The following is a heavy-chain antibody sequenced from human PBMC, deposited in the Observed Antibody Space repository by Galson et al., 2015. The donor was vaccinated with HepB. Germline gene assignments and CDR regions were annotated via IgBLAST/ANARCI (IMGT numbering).Heavy chain of an antibody. D-gene: IGHD6-13*01. J-gene: IGHJ3*02. CDR1: EFTFSSYA. V-gene: IGHV3-33*01. Sequence: SLRLSCAASEFTFSSYAMHWVRQAPGRGLEWVAVIWYDGSNKYYADSVKGRFTISRDNFKNTLSLQMNNLRAEDTAIYYCARAFSTSWYPWHDGFYIWGQGTMVTDSS. CDR2: IWYDGSNK. CDR3: ARAFSTSWYPWHDGFYI.